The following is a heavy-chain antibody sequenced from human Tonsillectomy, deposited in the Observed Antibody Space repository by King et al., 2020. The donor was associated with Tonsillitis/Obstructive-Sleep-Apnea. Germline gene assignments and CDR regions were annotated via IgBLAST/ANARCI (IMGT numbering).Heavy chain of an antibody. D-gene: IGHD3-10*01. Sequence: VQLVESGGGLVQPGGSLRLSCAASGITFSSYAMSWVRQAPGKGLEWVSTISGGGGSTYYADSVKGRFTISRDNSKNTLYLQMNSLRAEEPAVYYCAKAMVQGIIITIFDYWGQGTLVTVSS. CDR3: AKAMVQGIIITIFDY. J-gene: IGHJ4*02. V-gene: IGHV3-23*04. CDR2: ISGGGGST. CDR1: GITFSSYA.